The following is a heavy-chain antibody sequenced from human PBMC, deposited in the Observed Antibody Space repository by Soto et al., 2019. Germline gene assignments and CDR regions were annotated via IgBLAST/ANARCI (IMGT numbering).Heavy chain of an antibody. CDR3: AREGVAPYYYYGMDV. Sequence: ASVNVSCKASGYTFTGYYMHWVRQAPGQGLEWTGWISTYNGDTNYAQTFQGRVTMTTDTSTSTVHMEVRSLRSDDTAVYYCAREGVAPYYYYGMDVWGQGTPVTVSS. J-gene: IGHJ6*02. CDR2: ISTYNGDT. CDR1: GYTFTGYY. D-gene: IGHD5-12*01. V-gene: IGHV1-18*04.